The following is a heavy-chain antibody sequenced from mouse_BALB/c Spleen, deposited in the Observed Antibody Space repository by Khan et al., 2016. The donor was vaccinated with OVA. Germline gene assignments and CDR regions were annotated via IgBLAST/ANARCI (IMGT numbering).Heavy chain of an antibody. Sequence: VQLLETGPGLVAPSQSLSITCTVSGFSLTTYGVHWVRQPPGKGLEWLVVIWSDGITTYNSALKSRLSISKDNSKSQVFLKMNSLQTDDTAMYXCARGGFYAMDYWGQGTSVTVSS. CDR3: ARGGFYAMDY. V-gene: IGHV2-6*02. J-gene: IGHJ4*01. CDR1: GFSLTTYG. CDR2: IWSDGIT.